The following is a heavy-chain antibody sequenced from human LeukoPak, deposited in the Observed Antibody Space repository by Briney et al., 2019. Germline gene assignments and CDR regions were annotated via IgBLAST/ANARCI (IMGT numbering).Heavy chain of an antibody. V-gene: IGHV3-11*04. CDR3: ARLGGYCSSTSCYTSYRDNWFDP. CDR1: GFTFSDYY. D-gene: IGHD2-2*02. CDR2: ISSSGSTI. J-gene: IGHJ5*02. Sequence: GGSLRLSCAASGFTFSDYYMSWIRQAPGKGLEWVSYISSSGSTIYYADSVKGRFTISRDNAKNPLYLQMNSLRAEDTAVYYCARLGGYCSSTSCYTSYRDNWFDPWGQGTLVTVSS.